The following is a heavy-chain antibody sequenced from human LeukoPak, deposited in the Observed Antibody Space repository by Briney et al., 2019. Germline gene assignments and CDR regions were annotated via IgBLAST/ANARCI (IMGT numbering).Heavy chain of an antibody. D-gene: IGHD6-13*01. J-gene: IGHJ5*02. CDR3: ARVLSSSWYWFDP. Sequence: SETLSLTCTVSGGSISSYYWSWIRQPPGKGLEWIGYIYYSGSTNCNPSLKSRVTISVDTSKNQFSLKLSSVTAADTAVYYCARVLSSSWYWFDPWGQGTLVTVSS. CDR1: GGSISSYY. V-gene: IGHV4-59*01. CDR2: IYYSGST.